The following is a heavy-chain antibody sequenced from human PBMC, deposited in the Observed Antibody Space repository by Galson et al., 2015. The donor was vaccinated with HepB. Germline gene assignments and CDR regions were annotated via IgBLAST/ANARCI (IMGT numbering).Heavy chain of an antibody. J-gene: IGHJ3*02. CDR2: IDPSDSYT. D-gene: IGHD3-22*01. CDR3: ARLRLRDYYDSSGYLFDAFDI. Sequence: QSGAEVKKPGESLRISCQGSGYSFTSCWISWVRQMPGKGLEWMGRIDPSDSYTNYRPSFQGHVSISVDKSISTAYLQWSSLKASDTAMYYCARLRLRDYYDSSGYLFDAFDIWGQGTMVTVSS. V-gene: IGHV5-10-1*01. CDR1: GYSFTSCW.